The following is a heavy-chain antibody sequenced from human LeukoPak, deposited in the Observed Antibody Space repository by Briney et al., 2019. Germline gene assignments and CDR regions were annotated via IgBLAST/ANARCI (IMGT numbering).Heavy chain of an antibody. CDR1: GGSISSYY. Sequence: SETLSLTCTVSGGSISSYYWSWLRQPTGKGQEWVGRIYTSGSTNYNPSLKSRVTMSVDTSKNHLSLNLSSVTAAVTAVYYCARGHFSGCSCYLVTNWYFDLWGRGTLVTVSS. CDR3: ARGHFSGCSCYLVTNWYFDL. CDR2: IYTSGST. J-gene: IGHJ2*01. D-gene: IGHD2-15*01. V-gene: IGHV4-4*07.